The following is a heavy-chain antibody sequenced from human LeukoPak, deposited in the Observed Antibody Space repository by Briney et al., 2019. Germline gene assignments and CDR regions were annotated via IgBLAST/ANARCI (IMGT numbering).Heavy chain of an antibody. V-gene: IGHV3-11*04. CDR1: GFTFSDYY. D-gene: IGHD3-3*01. CDR3: AREEVHDFWSGYSPNRFDP. CDR2: ISSSGSTI. J-gene: IGHJ5*02. Sequence: GGSLRLSCAASGFTFSDYYMSWIRQAPGKGLEWVSYISSSGSTIYYADSVKGRFTISRDNAKNSLYLQMNSLRAEDTAVYYCAREEVHDFWSGYSPNRFDPWGQGILVTVSS.